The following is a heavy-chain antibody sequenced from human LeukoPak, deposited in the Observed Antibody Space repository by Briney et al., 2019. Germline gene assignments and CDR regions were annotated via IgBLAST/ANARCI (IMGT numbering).Heavy chain of an antibody. CDR1: GGSISSYY. D-gene: IGHD1-26*01. V-gene: IGHV4-4*07. Sequence: PSETLSLTCTVSGGSISSYYWSWIRQPPGKGLEWIGRMYTSGSTNYNPSLKSRVTMSVDTSRNQFSLKLSSVTAADTAVYYCARVRGGNGSYKDVGYYFDYWGQGTLVTVSS. CDR3: ARVRGGNGSYKDVGYYFDY. CDR2: MYTSGST. J-gene: IGHJ4*02.